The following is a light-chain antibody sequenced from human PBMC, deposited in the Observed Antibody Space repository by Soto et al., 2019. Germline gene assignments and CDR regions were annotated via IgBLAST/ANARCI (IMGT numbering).Light chain of an antibody. V-gene: IGKV1-27*01. CDR3: LKYSSVFS. J-gene: IGKJ5*01. Sequence: DIQMTQSPSSLSASVGDRVTITCPASQGISNFLAWYQQKPGKVPNLLISAASTFQSGVTSRFSGSGSGTEFTLTTTSLQLDDVAIYYCLKYSSVFSFGQGTRLVIK. CDR2: AAS. CDR1: QGISNF.